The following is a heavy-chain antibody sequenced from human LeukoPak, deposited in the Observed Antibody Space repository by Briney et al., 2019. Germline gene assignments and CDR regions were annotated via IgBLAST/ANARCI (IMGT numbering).Heavy chain of an antibody. CDR1: GGSISSYY. Sequence: SETLSLTCTVSGGSISSYYWSWIRQPPGKGLEWIGYIYYSGSTNYNPSLKSRVTISVDTSKNQFSLKLSSVTAADTAVYYCARHSGPVGDYGVDYWGQGTLVTVSS. V-gene: IGHV4-59*08. CDR2: IYYSGST. J-gene: IGHJ4*02. CDR3: ARHSGPVGDYGVDY. D-gene: IGHD4-17*01.